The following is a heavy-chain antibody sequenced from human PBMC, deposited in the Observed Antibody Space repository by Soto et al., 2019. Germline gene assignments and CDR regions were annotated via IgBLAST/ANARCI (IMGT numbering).Heavy chain of an antibody. Sequence: QVQLVQSGAEVKKPGASVKVSCKASGYTFTSYGISWVRQAPGQGLEWMGWISAYNGNTNYAQKLQRRVTMTTDTSPSTAYMELRSLRSDDTAVHYCARANAHSSWPYYYYGMDVWGQGTTVTVPS. CDR3: ARANAHSSWPYYYYGMDV. CDR1: GYTFTSYG. CDR2: ISAYNGNT. D-gene: IGHD6-13*01. J-gene: IGHJ6*02. V-gene: IGHV1-18*01.